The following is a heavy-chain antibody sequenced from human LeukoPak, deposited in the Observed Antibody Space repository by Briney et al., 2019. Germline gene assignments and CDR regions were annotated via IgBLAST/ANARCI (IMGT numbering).Heavy chain of an antibody. V-gene: IGHV3-21*01. Sequence: GGSLRLSCAASGFTFSSYSMNWVRQAPGKGLGWVSSISSSSSYIYYADSVKGRFTISRDNAKNSLYLQMNSLRAEDTAVYYCAREAERGAYDYVWGSYRLGTGELFDYWGQGTLVTVSS. CDR1: GFTFSSYS. CDR2: ISSSSSYI. D-gene: IGHD3-16*02. J-gene: IGHJ4*02. CDR3: AREAERGAYDYVWGSYRLGTGELFDY.